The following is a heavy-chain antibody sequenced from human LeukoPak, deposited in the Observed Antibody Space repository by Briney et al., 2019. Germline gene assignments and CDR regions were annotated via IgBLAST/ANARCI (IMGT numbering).Heavy chain of an antibody. Sequence: ASVTVSCQACGGTFSSYAISWVRQAPGQGLEWVGGIIPIFGTANYAQKFQGRVTITADESTSTAYMELSSLRSEDTAVYYCARDFAYGYWYYYYGMDVWGQGTTVTVSS. V-gene: IGHV1-69*13. CDR3: ARDFAYGYWYYYYGMDV. CDR1: GGTFSSYA. CDR2: IIPIFGTA. J-gene: IGHJ6*02. D-gene: IGHD3-22*01.